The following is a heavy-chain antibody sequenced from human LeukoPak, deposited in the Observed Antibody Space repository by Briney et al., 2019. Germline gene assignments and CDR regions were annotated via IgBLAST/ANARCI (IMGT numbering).Heavy chain of an antibody. D-gene: IGHD5-12*01. CDR3: ARDLYSGYDYGPFDY. CDR2: IYYSGST. J-gene: IGHJ4*02. V-gene: IGHV4-59*01. CDR1: GASISGYY. Sequence: SETLSLTCRVSGASISGYYWSWIRQPPGKGLEWIGYIYYSGSTNYNPSLKSRVTISVDTSKNQFSLKLSSVTAADTAVYYCARDLYSGYDYGPFDYWGQGTLVTVSS.